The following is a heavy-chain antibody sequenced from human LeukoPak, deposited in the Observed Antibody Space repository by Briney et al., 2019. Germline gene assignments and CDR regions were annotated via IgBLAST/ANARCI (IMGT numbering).Heavy chain of an antibody. V-gene: IGHV3-21*01. CDR2: ISSSSSYI. Sequence: GGPVRLSCATSGFTFSSYSMNWVRQAPGKGLEWVSSISSSSSYIYYADSVKGRFIISRVNAKNSLYLQMNSMRAEDTAVYYCARALHSSGWYQSYYYYGMDVWGQGTTVSVSS. CDR3: ARALHSSGWYQSYYYYGMDV. J-gene: IGHJ6*01. D-gene: IGHD6-19*01. CDR1: GFTFSSYS.